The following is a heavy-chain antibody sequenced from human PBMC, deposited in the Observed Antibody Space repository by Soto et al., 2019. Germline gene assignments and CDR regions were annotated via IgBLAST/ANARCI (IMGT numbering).Heavy chain of an antibody. CDR1: GFTCSFCA. D-gene: IGHD2-2*01. CDR3: ARDYLVVPHRVIDY. J-gene: IGHJ4*02. Sequence: GSLRLSCAASGFTCSFCAMNWVRQAPGKGLEWVSSIRGSGGDTYYADSVKGRFTISRDNSKNTLYLQMNSLRAEDTAVYYCARDYLVVPHRVIDYWGQGTLVTVSS. CDR2: IRGSGGDT. V-gene: IGHV3-23*01.